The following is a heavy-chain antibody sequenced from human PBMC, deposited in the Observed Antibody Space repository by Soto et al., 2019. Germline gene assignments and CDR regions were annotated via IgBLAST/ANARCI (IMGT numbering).Heavy chain of an antibody. D-gene: IGHD6-13*01. J-gene: IGHJ5*02. CDR1: GYTFTGYY. CDR2: INPNSGGT. CDR3: ARSSGYSSSLNWFDP. Sequence: QVQLVQSGAAVKKPGASVKVSCKASGYTFTGYYMHWVRQAPGQGLEWMGWINPNSGGTNYAQKFQGWVTMTRDTSISTAYMELSRLRSDDTAVYYCARSSGYSSSLNWFDPWGQGTLVTVSS. V-gene: IGHV1-2*04.